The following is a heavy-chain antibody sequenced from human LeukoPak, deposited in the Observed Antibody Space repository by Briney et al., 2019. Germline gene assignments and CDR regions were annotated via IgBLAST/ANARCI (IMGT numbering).Heavy chain of an antibody. J-gene: IGHJ4*02. V-gene: IGHV4-39*01. Sequence: PSETLSLTCTVSGGSISSSSYYWGWIRQPPGKGLEWIGSIYYSGSTYYNPSLKSRVTISVDTSKNQFSLTLSSVTAADTAVYYCARRYYDFWSGYFSLWGQGTLVTVSS. CDR2: IYYSGST. CDR3: ARRYYDFWSGYFSL. D-gene: IGHD3-3*01. CDR1: GGSISSSSYY.